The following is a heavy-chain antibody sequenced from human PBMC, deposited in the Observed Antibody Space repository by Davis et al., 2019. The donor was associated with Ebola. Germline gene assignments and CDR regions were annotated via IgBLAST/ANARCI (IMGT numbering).Heavy chain of an antibody. Sequence: ASVKVSCKASGYTFTSYGISWVRQAPGQGLERMGWISAYNGNTNYAQKLQGRVTMTTDTSTSTAYMELRSLRSDDTAVYYCARGRSMVATQVGLRYWGQGTLVTVSS. CDR3: ARGRSMVATQVGLRY. CDR2: ISAYNGNT. V-gene: IGHV1-18*01. J-gene: IGHJ4*02. CDR1: GYTFTSYG. D-gene: IGHD5-12*01.